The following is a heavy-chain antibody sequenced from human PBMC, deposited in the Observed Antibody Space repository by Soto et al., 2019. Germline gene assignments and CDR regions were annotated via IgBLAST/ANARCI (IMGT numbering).Heavy chain of an antibody. Sequence: WTWIRQHPVRGLEWIAYIYYSGNTFYNPSLKSRLTISLDTPKIQFSLNLTSVTAADTAVYYCARGAADYGDAFDIWGQGTMVTVSS. V-gene: IGHV4-31*02. J-gene: IGHJ3*02. CDR2: IYYSGNT. CDR3: ARGAADYGDAFDI. D-gene: IGHD4-17*01.